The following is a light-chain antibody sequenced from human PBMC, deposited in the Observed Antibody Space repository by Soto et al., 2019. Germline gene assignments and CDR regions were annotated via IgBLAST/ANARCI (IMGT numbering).Light chain of an antibody. J-gene: IGKJ1*01. CDR2: KAS. CDR1: QSVDTC. Sequence: DIQMTQSPSALSASVGDTVTITCRASQSVDTCLAGYQQKPGKAPHLLIYKASRLETGVPSRFSGSGSVTDYTLTITGLQPDDFATYYCQQFYRYPRTFGQGTKVEI. CDR3: QQFYRYPRT. V-gene: IGKV1-5*03.